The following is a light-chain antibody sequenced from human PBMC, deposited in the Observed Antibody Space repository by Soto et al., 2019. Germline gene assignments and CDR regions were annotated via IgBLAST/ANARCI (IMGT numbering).Light chain of an antibody. Sequence: DIQMTQSPSTLSAFVGDRVTITCRASQSINSWLAWYQQKPGKAPKLLIQKASSLESGVPSRFSVSGSGTEFTLTISSLQPDDFATYYCQQYKSYPYIFGQGTKLEIK. CDR2: KAS. CDR1: QSINSW. CDR3: QQYKSYPYI. V-gene: IGKV1-5*03. J-gene: IGKJ2*01.